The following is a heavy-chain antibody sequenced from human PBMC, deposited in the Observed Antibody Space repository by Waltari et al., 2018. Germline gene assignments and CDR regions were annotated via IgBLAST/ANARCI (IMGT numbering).Heavy chain of an antibody. D-gene: IGHD3-22*01. J-gene: IGHJ4*02. CDR1: GFFFSSYT. CDR3: AKGFDRASFDS. CDR2: IFHGGGDT. Sequence: EVQLLESGGGLVQPGGSPRLSCAASGFFFSSYTMNWVRQAPGKGLGLVSIFHGGGDTDYADSVRGRFIISRDNSKNMLYLQMNSLRPEDTAVYYCAKGFDRASFDSWGQGALVTVSS. V-gene: IGHV3-23*03.